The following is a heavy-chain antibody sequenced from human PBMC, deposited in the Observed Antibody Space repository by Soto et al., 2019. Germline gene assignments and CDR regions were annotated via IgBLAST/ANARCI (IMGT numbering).Heavy chain of an antibody. Sequence: APGKGLEWVSVIYSGGSTYYADSVKGRFTISRHNSKNTLYLQMNSLRAEDTAVYYCARDHPGYSSSWYTFGYWGQGTLLTVSS. J-gene: IGHJ4*02. CDR3: ARDHPGYSSSWYTFGY. CDR2: IYSGGST. D-gene: IGHD6-13*01. V-gene: IGHV3-53*04.